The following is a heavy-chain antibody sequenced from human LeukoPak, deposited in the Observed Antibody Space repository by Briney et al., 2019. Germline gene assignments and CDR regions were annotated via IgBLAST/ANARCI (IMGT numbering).Heavy chain of an antibody. CDR2: ISGSGGIT. CDR3: AKANVVAAMADWFDP. Sequence: GGSLRLSCAASGFTFSSYAMSWVRQAPGKGLEWVSAISGSGGITYYADSVKGRFTISRDNSKNTLYLQMNSLRAEDTAVYYCAKANVVAAMADWFDPWGQGTLVTVSS. D-gene: IGHD2-15*01. J-gene: IGHJ5*02. CDR1: GFTFSSYA. V-gene: IGHV3-23*01.